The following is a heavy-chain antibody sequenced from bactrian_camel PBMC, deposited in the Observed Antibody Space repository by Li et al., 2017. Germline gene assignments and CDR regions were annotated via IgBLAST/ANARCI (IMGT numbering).Heavy chain of an antibody. D-gene: IGHD3*01. V-gene: IGHV3S67*01. Sequence: DVQLVESGGDSVQAGESLRLSSVASGYTLPMNMGWFRRLPGQEREGVAAIAGDGRTDYADSVKGRFTISKDNVLNILYLLMDNLKPEDSATYRCAASWDVTAREALGSIASPEFGYWARGPRSPSP. CDR2: IAGDGRT. CDR1: GYTLPM. J-gene: IGHJ4*01.